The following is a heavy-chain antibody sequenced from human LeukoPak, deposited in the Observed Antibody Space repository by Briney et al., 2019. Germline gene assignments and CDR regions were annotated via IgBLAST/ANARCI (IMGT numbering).Heavy chain of an antibody. Sequence: GGSLRLSCAASGFTFSSYSMNWVRQAPGKGLEWVSSISSSSSYIYYADSVKGRFTISRDNAKNSLYLQMNSLRAEDTAVYYCARGSSFRFGELSFDPWGQGTLVTVSS. CDR2: ISSSSSYI. D-gene: IGHD3-10*01. CDR3: ARGSSFRFGELSFDP. J-gene: IGHJ5*02. CDR1: GFTFSSYS. V-gene: IGHV3-21*01.